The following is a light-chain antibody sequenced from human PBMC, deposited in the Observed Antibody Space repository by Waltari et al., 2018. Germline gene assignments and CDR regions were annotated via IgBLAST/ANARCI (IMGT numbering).Light chain of an antibody. Sequence: EIVLTQSPATLSVSPGERATVSCRASQNVSIFLAWYQHQPGQAPTLLIDDVDNRATGIPPRFSGSGSGTDFTLTISRFESEDSAVYSCQQRSIWPPITFGQGTRLEIK. CDR1: QNVSIF. V-gene: IGKV3-11*01. CDR3: QQRSIWPPIT. J-gene: IGKJ5*01. CDR2: DVD.